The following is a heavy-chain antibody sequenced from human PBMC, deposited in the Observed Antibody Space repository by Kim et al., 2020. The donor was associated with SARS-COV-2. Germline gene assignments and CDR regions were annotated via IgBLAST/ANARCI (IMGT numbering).Heavy chain of an antibody. CDR1: GLTFSNYA. CDR2: IGSSPSNI. CDR3: ASRFIYFEN. V-gene: IGHV3-23*01. Sequence: GGSLRLSCAASGLTFSNYAMSWVRQAPGKGLEWVSGIGSSPSNIFYADSVKGRFTISRDNSKKTVSLQMNGLRVEDTAVYYCASRFIYFENWGQGILVTVSS. J-gene: IGHJ4*02. D-gene: IGHD3-16*01.